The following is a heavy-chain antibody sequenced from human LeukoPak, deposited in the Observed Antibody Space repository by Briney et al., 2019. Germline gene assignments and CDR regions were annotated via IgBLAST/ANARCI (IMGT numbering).Heavy chain of an antibody. CDR2: IYHNGRA. D-gene: IGHD2-21*02. CDR1: GVSISNFY. Sequence: PSETLSFTCIVSGVSISNFYWSWIRQPPGKGLEWIGYIYHNGRARYRPSLESRVTMSLDTSKNQFSLKVKSLTAADTAVYYCAGRQQIVAVTASRDSFDIWGQGTMVTVSS. V-gene: IGHV4-59*01. J-gene: IGHJ3*02. CDR3: AGRQQIVAVTASRDSFDI.